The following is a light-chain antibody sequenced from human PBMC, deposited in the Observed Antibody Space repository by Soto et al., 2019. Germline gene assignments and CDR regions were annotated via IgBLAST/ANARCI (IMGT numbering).Light chain of an antibody. CDR3: SSYAGSDTPYV. CDR1: SSDVGGYNY. Sequence: QSVLTQPPSASGSPGQSVTISCTGTSSDVGGYNYVSWYQQHPGKAPKLMIYEVTKRPSGVPDRFSGSKSGNTASLTVSGLQAEDEADDYFSSYAGSDTPYVFGTGTKLTVL. J-gene: IGLJ1*01. V-gene: IGLV2-8*01. CDR2: EVT.